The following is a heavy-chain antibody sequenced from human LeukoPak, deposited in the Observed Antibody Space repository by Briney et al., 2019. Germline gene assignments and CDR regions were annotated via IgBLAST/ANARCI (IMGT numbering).Heavy chain of an antibody. V-gene: IGHV1-2*02. Sequence: GASVKVSCKASGYSFTDYYIHWVRQAPGQGLEWMGWINPNSGGTNYAQKFQGRVTMTRDTSISTAYMGLSRLRSDDTAVYYCARDGYCSSTSCYSWFDPWGQGTLVTVSS. CDR2: INPNSGGT. J-gene: IGHJ5*02. CDR1: GYSFTDYY. CDR3: ARDGYCSSTSCYSWFDP. D-gene: IGHD2-2*01.